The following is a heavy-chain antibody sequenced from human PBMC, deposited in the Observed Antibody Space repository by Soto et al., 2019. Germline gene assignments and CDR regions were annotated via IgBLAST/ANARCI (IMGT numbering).Heavy chain of an antibody. CDR1: GFTFSSYA. J-gene: IGHJ3*02. CDR3: AKAGVGDSSGYYYSGI. CDR2: ISGSGGST. D-gene: IGHD3-22*01. Sequence: PGGSLRLSCAASGFTFSSYAMSWFRQAPGKGLEWVSAISGSGGSTYYADSVKGRFTISRDNSKNTLYLQMNSLRAEDTAVYYCAKAGVGDSSGYYYSGIWGQGTMVTVSS. V-gene: IGHV3-23*01.